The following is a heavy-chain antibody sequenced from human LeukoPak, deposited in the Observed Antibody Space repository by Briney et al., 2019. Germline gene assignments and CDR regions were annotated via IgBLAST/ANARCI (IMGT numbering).Heavy chain of an antibody. CDR2: IYYSGST. Sequence: SETLSLTRTVSGDSLSGNYWTWIRPPPGQGLEWIGYIYYSGSTNYNASLKSRVTISVDTSKNQFSLKLSSVTAADTAVYYCARLGDGDNLRYFDYWGQGTLVTVSS. V-gene: IGHV4-59*08. CDR3: ARLGDGDNLRYFDY. J-gene: IGHJ4*02. CDR1: GDSLSGNY. D-gene: IGHD5-24*01.